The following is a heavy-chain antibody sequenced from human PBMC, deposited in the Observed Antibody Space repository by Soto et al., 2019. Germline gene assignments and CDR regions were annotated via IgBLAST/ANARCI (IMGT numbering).Heavy chain of an antibody. D-gene: IGHD6-6*01. J-gene: IGHJ6*03. Sequence: PSETLSLTCTVSGGSISSYNWCRIRQPPGKGLEWIGYIYCSGSTNYNPSLQSRVTISVDTSKNHFSLKLSSVTAADTAVYYCARGLSIAARQYYYYYMDVWGKGTTVTVSS. CDR1: GGSISSYN. V-gene: IGHV4-59*12. CDR3: ARGLSIAARQYYYYYMDV. CDR2: IYCSGST.